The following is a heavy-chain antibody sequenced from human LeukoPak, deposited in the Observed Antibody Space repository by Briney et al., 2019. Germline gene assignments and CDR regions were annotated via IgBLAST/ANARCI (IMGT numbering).Heavy chain of an antibody. D-gene: IGHD3-10*01. CDR3: ARGGQAGTGDL. J-gene: IGHJ5*02. Sequence: PGGSLRLSCAASGFTFSSYTMNWVRQAPGKGLERVANIKQDGSETYHVDSVKGRFTISRDNAKDSLYLEMNSLRAEDTAVYYCARGGQAGTGDLWGQGTLVTVSS. V-gene: IGHV3-7*01. CDR2: IKQDGSET. CDR1: GFTFSSYT.